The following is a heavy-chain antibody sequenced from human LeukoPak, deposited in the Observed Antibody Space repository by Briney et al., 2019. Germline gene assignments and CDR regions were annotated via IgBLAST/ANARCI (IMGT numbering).Heavy chain of an antibody. CDR3: ARDLGYYDSRAPGDL. D-gene: IGHD3-22*01. Sequence: SETLSLTCTVSGDSISRSNYYWAWIRQPPGKGLEWIGYIYYSGSTNYNPSLKSRVTISVDTSKNQFSLKLSSVTAADTAVYYCARDLGYYDSRAPGDLWGRGTLVTVSS. J-gene: IGHJ2*01. CDR2: IYYSGST. CDR1: GDSISRSNYY. V-gene: IGHV4-61*01.